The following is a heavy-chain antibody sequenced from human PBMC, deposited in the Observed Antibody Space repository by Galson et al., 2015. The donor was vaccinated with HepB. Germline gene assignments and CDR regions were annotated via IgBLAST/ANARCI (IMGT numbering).Heavy chain of an antibody. Sequence: SLRLSCAASGFTFTNCLVSWVRQAPGKGLEWVSPISCGGTGTYSTDTVKGRFTISSDISRNTMYLQMNSLRAEDSATYYCVKRYHYGGGDYPLHSWGQGTLVTVSS. CDR2: ISCGGTGT. D-gene: IGHD2-21*01. CDR1: GFTFTNCL. CDR3: VKRYHYGGGDYPLHS. J-gene: IGHJ4*02. V-gene: IGHV3-23*01.